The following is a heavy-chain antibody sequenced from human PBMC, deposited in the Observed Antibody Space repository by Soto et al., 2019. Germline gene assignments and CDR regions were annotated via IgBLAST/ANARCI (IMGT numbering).Heavy chain of an antibody. CDR3: AKAPRLYYYDSSADNAFDI. CDR2: ISGSGGST. D-gene: IGHD3-22*01. Sequence: EVQLLESGGGLVQPGGSLRLSCAASGFTFSSYAMSWVRQAPGKGLEWVSAISGSGGSTYYADSVKGRFTISRDNSKNTLYLQMNSLRAEDTAVYYCAKAPRLYYYDSSADNAFDIWGQGTMVTVSS. CDR1: GFTFSSYA. J-gene: IGHJ3*02. V-gene: IGHV3-23*01.